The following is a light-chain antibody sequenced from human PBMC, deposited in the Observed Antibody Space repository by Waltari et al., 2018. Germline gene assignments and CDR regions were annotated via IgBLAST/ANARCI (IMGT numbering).Light chain of an antibody. V-gene: IGLV2-8*01. CDR2: EVN. CDR3: SSYAGSNTVV. Sequence: QSALTQPPSASGSPGQSVTISCTGTISDVGGYDYVSWYQQHPGKAPKVMIYEVNKRPSWVPDRFSGSKSCSTASLTVSGLQADDEAAYYCSSYAGSNTVVFGGGTKLTVL. J-gene: IGLJ2*01. CDR1: ISDVGGYDY.